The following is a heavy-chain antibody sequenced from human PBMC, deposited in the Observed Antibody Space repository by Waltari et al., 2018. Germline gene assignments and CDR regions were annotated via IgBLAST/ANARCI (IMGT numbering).Heavy chain of an antibody. CDR2: IYYSGST. CDR3: ARALSPSSYSSGWYGGYYFDY. D-gene: IGHD6-19*01. Sequence: QVQLQESGPGLVKPSETLSLTCTVSGGSISSHYWSWIRQPPGKGLEWIGYIYYSGSTNYNPSLKSRVTISVDTSKNQFSLKLSSVTAADTAVYYCARALSPSSYSSGWYGGYYFDYWGQGTLVTVSS. J-gene: IGHJ4*02. CDR1: GGSISSHY. V-gene: IGHV4-59*11.